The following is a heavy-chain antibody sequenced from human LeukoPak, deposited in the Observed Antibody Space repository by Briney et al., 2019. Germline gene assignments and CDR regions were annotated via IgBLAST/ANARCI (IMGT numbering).Heavy chain of an antibody. V-gene: IGHV3-23*01. Sequence: PGGSLRLSCAASGFTFSNFAMSWVRQAPGKGLEWVSGIIESGVTTYYADSVKGRFTISRDNSKNPLYLQMNSLRADDTAVYYCAKDYVTPGTIGTTLPLDYWGQGILVTVSS. CDR3: AKDYVTPGTIGTTLPLDY. CDR1: GFTFSNFA. J-gene: IGHJ4*02. CDR2: IIESGVTT. D-gene: IGHD1-7*01.